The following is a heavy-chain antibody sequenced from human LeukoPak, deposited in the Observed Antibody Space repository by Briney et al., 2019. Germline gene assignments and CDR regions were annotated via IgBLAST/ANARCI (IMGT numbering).Heavy chain of an antibody. CDR2: THYSGSS. CDR1: GGSISTYY. V-gene: IGHV4-59*01. CDR3: ARYGYFDV. Sequence: PSETLSLTCTVSGGSISTYYWSWIRQPPGKGLEWIGYTHYSGSSNYNPSLKSRVSISVDTSKNQFSLKLSSVTAADTAVYYCARYGYFDVWGRGTPVTVSS. J-gene: IGHJ2*01.